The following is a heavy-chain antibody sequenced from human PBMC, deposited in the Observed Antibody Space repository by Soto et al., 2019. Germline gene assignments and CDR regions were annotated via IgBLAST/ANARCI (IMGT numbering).Heavy chain of an antibody. V-gene: IGHV1-18*01. CDR2: ISAYNGNT. CDR1: GYTFTSYG. CDR3: ARDRRYNWNPSHWFDP. D-gene: IGHD1-20*01. J-gene: IGHJ5*02. Sequence: ASVKVSCKASGYTFTSYGISWVRQAPGQGLEWMGWISAYNGNTNYAQKLQGRVTMTTDTSTSTAYMELRSLRSDDTAVYYCARDRRYNWNPSHWFDPWGQGTLVTVSS.